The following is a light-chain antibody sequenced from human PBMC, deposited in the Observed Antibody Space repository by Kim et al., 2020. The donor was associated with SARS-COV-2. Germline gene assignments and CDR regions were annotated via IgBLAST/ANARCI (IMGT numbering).Light chain of an antibody. CDR3: QAWDSGTVV. V-gene: IGLV3-1*01. CDR2: QDT. Sequence: VSPGQTASITCSGDKLGDKYACWYQRKPGQSPVLVIYQDTKRPSGIPERFSGSNSGNTATLTISGTQAMDEADYYCQAWDSGTVVFGGGTQLTVL. J-gene: IGLJ2*01. CDR1: KLGDKY.